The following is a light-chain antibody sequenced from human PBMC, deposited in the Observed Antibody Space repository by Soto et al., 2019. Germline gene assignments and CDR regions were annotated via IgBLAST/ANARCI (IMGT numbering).Light chain of an antibody. CDR3: QSYDSSLSASV. V-gene: IGLV1-40*01. CDR2: DNN. J-gene: IGLJ3*02. Sequence: QAVVTQAPSVSGAPGQRITISCAGSSSNIGGGYEVHWYQQLPGTAPKLLIYDNNHRPSGVPDRFSGSKSGTSASLAITGLQAEDEADYYCQSYDSSLSASVFGGGTKVTVL. CDR1: SSNIGGGYE.